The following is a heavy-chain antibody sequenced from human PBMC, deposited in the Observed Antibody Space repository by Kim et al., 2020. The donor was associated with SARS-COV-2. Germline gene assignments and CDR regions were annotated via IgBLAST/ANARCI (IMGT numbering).Heavy chain of an antibody. V-gene: IGHV3-23*01. CDR2: ISGNGVNK. CDR1: GFTFDTYA. CDR3: ATVVVMHGYNYYYYYGM. J-gene: IGHJ6*01. D-gene: IGHD3-22*01. Sequence: GGSLRLSCVASGFTFDTYAMSWVRQAPGKGLEWVSVISGNGVNKFYADSVRGRFTISRDNSKNTLYLQMNSLRDEDTALYYCATVVVMHGYNYYYYYGM.